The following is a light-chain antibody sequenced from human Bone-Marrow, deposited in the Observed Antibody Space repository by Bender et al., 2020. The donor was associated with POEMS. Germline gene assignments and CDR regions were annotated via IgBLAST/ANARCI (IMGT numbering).Light chain of an antibody. CDR1: SSNIGINT. CDR2: GYN. V-gene: IGLV1-40*01. CDR3: QSYDNSLGGWV. J-gene: IGLJ3*02. Sequence: QSLLTQPPSASETPGQRVTISCSGSSSNIGINTVNWYQHLPGTAPKLLIYGYNNRPSGVPDRFSGSKSGTSASLAITGLQAEDEGDYYCQSYDNSLGGWVFGGGTKLTVL.